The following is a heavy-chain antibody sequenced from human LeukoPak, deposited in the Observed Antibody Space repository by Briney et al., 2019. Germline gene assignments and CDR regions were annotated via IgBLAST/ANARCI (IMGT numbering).Heavy chain of an antibody. CDR1: GYTFTSYY. CDR2: INPSGGST. V-gene: IGHV1-46*01. Sequence: ASVKVSCKASGYTFTSYYMHWVRQAPGQGLEWMGIINPSGGSTSYAQKFQGRVTMTRDTSTSTVYMELNSLRAEDTAVYYCARDLTMVRGLTYYGMDVWGKGTTVTVSS. J-gene: IGHJ6*04. D-gene: IGHD3-10*01. CDR3: ARDLTMVRGLTYYGMDV.